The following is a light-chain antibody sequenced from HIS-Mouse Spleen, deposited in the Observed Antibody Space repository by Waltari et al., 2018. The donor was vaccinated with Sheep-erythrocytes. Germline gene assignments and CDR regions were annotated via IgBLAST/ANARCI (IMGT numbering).Light chain of an antibody. CDR3: AAWDDSLNGVV. Sequence: QSVLTQPPSVSEAPRQRVTISCSGSSSNIGNTAVTRYQQLPGNAPKLLIYYDDLLPSGVSDRFSCSKSGTSASLAISGLQSEDEADYYCAAWDDSLNGVVFGGGTKLTVL. V-gene: IGLV1-36*01. CDR1: SSNIGNTA. CDR2: YDD. J-gene: IGLJ2*01.